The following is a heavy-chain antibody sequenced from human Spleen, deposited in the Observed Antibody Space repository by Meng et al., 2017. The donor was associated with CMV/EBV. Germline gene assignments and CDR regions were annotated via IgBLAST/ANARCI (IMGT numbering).Heavy chain of an antibody. V-gene: IGHV4-31*03. Sequence: SETLSLTCTVSGDSISSGGHYWSWIRQHPGKGLEWMGYIYYSGTTYYNPSLKSRATISVDTSKNQFSLKLSSVTAADTAVYYCARETTFWSGYYRHGWFDPWGQGTLVTVSS. CDR3: ARETTFWSGYYRHGWFDP. CDR2: IYYSGTT. J-gene: IGHJ5*02. CDR1: GDSISSGGHY. D-gene: IGHD3-3*01.